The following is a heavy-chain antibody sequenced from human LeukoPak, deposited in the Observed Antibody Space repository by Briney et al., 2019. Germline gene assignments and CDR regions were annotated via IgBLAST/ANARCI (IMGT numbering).Heavy chain of an antibody. CDR2: INHSGST. Sequence: PSETLSLTCAVYGVSFSGYYWSWIRQPPGKGLEWIGEINHSGSTNYNPSLKSRVTISVDTSKNQFSLKLSSVTAADTAVYYCARVSRSVGYWGQGTLVTVSS. J-gene: IGHJ4*02. CDR1: GVSFSGYY. D-gene: IGHD1-26*01. V-gene: IGHV4-34*01. CDR3: ARVSRSVGY.